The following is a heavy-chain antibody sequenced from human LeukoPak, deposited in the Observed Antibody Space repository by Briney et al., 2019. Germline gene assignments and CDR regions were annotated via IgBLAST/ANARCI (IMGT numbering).Heavy chain of an antibody. CDR3: ARGGNKEFDY. Sequence: GGSLRLSCANSGFSVSSNYMSWVRQTPGKGVEGVSVIYSGGNTYYADSVKGRFTISRDNSKNTLHLQMNSPRAEDTAVYYCARGGNKEFDYWGQGALVTVSS. V-gene: IGHV3-53*01. CDR1: GFSVSSNY. J-gene: IGHJ4*02. CDR2: IYSGGNT. D-gene: IGHD2/OR15-2a*01.